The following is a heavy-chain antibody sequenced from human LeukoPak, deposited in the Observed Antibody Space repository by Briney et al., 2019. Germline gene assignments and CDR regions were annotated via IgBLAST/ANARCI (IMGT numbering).Heavy chain of an antibody. D-gene: IGHD3-22*01. CDR3: ARDGADYYDSSGGNWFDP. CDR1: GGSISSSSYY. V-gene: IGHV4-39*07. Sequence: PSETLSLTCTVSGGSISSSSYYWGWIRQPPGKGLEWIGNIYYSGSTYYNPSLKSRVTISVDTSKNQFSLTLSSVTAADTAVYYCARDGADYYDSSGGNWFDPWGQGTLVTVSS. CDR2: IYYSGST. J-gene: IGHJ5*02.